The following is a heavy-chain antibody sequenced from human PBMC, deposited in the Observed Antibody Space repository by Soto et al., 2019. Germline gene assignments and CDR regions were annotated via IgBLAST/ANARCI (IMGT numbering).Heavy chain of an antibody. CDR1: GFTFSAYG. CDR2: ISFDSRDK. Sequence: QVQLVESGGGVVQPGRSLRLSCAASGFTFSAYGIHWVRQAPGKGLEWVATISFDSRDKLYVDSMNGRLTISRENSRNTVYLQMDSLRAEDTAVYHCARVCGGDCGNAFDVWGQGQWSPSLQ. CDR3: ARVCGGDCGNAFDV. V-gene: IGHV3-33*05. D-gene: IGHD2-21*02. J-gene: IGHJ3*01.